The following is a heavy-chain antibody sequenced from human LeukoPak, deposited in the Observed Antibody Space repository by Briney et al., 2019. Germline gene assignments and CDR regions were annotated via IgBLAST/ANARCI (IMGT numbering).Heavy chain of an antibody. J-gene: IGHJ4*02. D-gene: IGHD6-13*01. CDR3: ATRRRYSSSWYEGAY. CDR1: GFTFSSYE. Sequence: NPGGSLRLSCAASGFTFSSYEMNWVRQAPGKGLEWVSYISSSGSTIYYADSVKGRFTISRDNAKNSLYLQMNSLRAEDTAVYYCATRRRYSSSWYEGAYWGQGTLVTVSS. CDR2: ISSSGSTI. V-gene: IGHV3-48*03.